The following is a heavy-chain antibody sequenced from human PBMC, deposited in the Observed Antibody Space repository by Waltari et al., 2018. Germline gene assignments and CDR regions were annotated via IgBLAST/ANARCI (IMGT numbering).Heavy chain of an antibody. CDR2: IKEDDSEI. J-gene: IGHJ4*02. CDR1: GFTFRGYW. Sequence: EVQLVESGGDLVQPGGSLRLSGVASGFTFRGYWMTWVRQAPGKGLEWVAIIKEDDSEIYYLDFVKGRFTISRENAKNSVHLQMNSLRVEDTAVYYCARGSGFLIDYWGQGTLVTVSS. CDR3: ARGSGFLIDY. V-gene: IGHV3-7*03. D-gene: IGHD3-22*01.